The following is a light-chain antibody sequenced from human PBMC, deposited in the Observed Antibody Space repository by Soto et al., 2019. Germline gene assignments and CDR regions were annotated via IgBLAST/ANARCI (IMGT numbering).Light chain of an antibody. J-gene: IGLJ1*01. CDR1: SSDVGGYNY. CDR3: SSYTSSTSFY. V-gene: IGLV2-14*01. Sequence: QSALPQPASVSGSPGQSITISCTGTSSDVGGYNYVSWYQQHPGKAPKLMIYDVTNRPSGVSNRFSGSKSGNTASLTISGLQAEDEADYYCSSYTSSTSFYFGTGTKVNVL. CDR2: DVT.